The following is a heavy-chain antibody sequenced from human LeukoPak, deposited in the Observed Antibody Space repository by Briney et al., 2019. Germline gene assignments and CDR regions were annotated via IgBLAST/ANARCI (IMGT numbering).Heavy chain of an antibody. V-gene: IGHV4-39*01. CDR1: GGSISSSSYY. J-gene: IGHJ4*02. D-gene: IGHD6-13*01. CDR2: IYYSGST. CDR3: ARPSPPGIAAAGTGFSDY. Sequence: SETLSLTCTVSGGSISSSSYYWGWIRQPPGKGLEWIGSIYYSGSTYYNPSLKSRVTVSVDTSKNQFSPKLSSVTAADTAVYYCARPSPPGIAAAGTGFSDYWGQGTLVTVSS.